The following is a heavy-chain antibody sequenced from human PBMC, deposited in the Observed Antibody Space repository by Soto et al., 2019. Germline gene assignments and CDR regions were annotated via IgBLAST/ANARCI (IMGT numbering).Heavy chain of an antibody. CDR1: GFTFSSYG. CDR3: AKDLVGGYHLGFAY. D-gene: IGHD3-22*01. J-gene: IGHJ4*02. V-gene: IGHV3-30*18. Sequence: QVQLVESGGGVVQPGRSLRLSCAASGFTFSSYGMHWVRQAPGKGLEWVAVISYDGSNKYYADSVKGRFTISRDNSKNTLYLQMNSLRAEDTAVYYCAKDLVGGYHLGFAYWGQGTLVTVSS. CDR2: ISYDGSNK.